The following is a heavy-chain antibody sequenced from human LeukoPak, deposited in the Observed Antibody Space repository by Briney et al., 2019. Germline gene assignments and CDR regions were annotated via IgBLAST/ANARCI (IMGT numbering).Heavy chain of an antibody. V-gene: IGHV4-59*08. Sequence: SETLSLTCTVSGGSISSYYWSWIRQPPGKGLEWIGYIYYSGTTNYNPSLKSRVTISVDTSKNQFSLKLSSVTAADTAVYFCARGPYSYDSSGAFDIWGQGTMVTVSS. CDR1: GGSISSYY. CDR3: ARGPYSYDSSGAFDI. CDR2: IYYSGTT. J-gene: IGHJ3*02. D-gene: IGHD3-22*01.